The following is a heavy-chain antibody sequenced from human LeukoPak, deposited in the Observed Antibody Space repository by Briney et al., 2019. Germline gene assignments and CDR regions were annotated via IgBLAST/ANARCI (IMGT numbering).Heavy chain of an antibody. D-gene: IGHD6-19*01. V-gene: IGHV3-11*03. CDR3: AGVYSSVWYFTGPQDF. CDR1: GFTFSDYY. Sequence: PGGSLRLSCAASGFTFSDYYMSWIRRAPGKGLEWVSYISSSGSYTNYADSVKGRFTISRDNAKTSLYLQMNSLRAEDTAVYYCAGVYSSVWYFTGPQDFWGQGTLVTVSS. J-gene: IGHJ4*02. CDR2: ISSSGSYT.